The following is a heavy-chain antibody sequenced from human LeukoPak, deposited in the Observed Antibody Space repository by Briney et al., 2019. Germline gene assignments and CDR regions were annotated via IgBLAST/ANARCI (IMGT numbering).Heavy chain of an antibody. CDR3: ARVLYSGYDSDY. D-gene: IGHD5-12*01. J-gene: IGHJ4*02. CDR1: GFTFSSYS. V-gene: IGHV3-21*01. CDR2: ISSSSSYI. Sequence: GGSLRLSCAASGFTFSSYSMNWVRQAPGKGLGWVSSISSSSSYIYYADSVKGRFTISRDNAKNSLYLQMNSLRAEDTAVYYCARVLYSGYDSDYWGQGTLVTVSS.